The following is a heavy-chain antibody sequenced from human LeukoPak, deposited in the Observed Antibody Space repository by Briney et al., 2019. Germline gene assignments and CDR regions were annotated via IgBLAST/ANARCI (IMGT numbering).Heavy chain of an antibody. J-gene: IGHJ5*02. CDR1: GGSISSGGYY. V-gene: IGHV4-31*03. CDR3: ARQLGYCSGGSCYSVFGFDP. CDR2: IYYSGST. Sequence: SQTLSLTCTVSGGSISSGGYYWSWIRQPPGKGLEWIGYIYYSGSTYYNPSLKSRVTISVDTSKNQFSLKLSSVTAADTAVYYCARQLGYCSGGSCYSVFGFDPWCQGILVTVSS. D-gene: IGHD2-15*01.